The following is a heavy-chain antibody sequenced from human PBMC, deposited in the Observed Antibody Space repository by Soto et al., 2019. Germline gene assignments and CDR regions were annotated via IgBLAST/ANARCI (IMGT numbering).Heavy chain of an antibody. D-gene: IGHD5-18*01. CDR1: GGSINSYF. V-gene: IGHV4-59*01. J-gene: IGHJ4*02. CDR2: IYYSGST. CDR3: ARAGTDMVQFDY. Sequence: PSETLSRTWTVSGGSINSYFWSWIRQSPGKGLEWIGHIYYSGSTSYSPSLKSRVSISVDTSKNQFSLEVHSVTAADTAVYYCARAGTDMVQFDYWGQGTLVTVSS.